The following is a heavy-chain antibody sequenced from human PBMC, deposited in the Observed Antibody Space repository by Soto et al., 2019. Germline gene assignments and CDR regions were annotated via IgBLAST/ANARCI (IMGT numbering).Heavy chain of an antibody. CDR2: ISWNSNRV. D-gene: IGHD4-4*01. CDR3: AKDHSFYYQDIAV. Sequence: EVQLVESGGGLVQSGRSLRLSCAASGFTFEDYAMHWVRQVPGEGLEWVSGISWNSNRVVYADSVIGRFSISRDNAKNCLYLQMNSLRAEDTAVYYCAKDHSFYYQDIAVGCRGTTVNVSS. V-gene: IGHV3-9*01. J-gene: IGHJ6*03. CDR1: GFTFEDYA.